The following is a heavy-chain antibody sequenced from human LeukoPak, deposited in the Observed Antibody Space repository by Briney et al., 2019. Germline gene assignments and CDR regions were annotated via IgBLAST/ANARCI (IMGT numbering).Heavy chain of an antibody. CDR3: ARGGLLVATGAFDL. CDR2: ISSLGSNI. V-gene: IGHV3-11*04. D-gene: IGHD2-21*02. J-gene: IGHJ3*01. CDR1: GFTFSDYY. Sequence: GGSLRLSCAASGFTFSDYYMSWFRLAPGKGLEWVSYISSLGSNIYYVESVKGRFTISRDNAENSVHLQMNSLSAEDTAVYYCARGGLLVATGAFDLWGQGTRVTVSS.